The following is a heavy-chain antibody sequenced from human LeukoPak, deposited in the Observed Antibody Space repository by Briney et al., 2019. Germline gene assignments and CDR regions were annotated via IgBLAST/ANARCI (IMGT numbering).Heavy chain of an antibody. J-gene: IGHJ4*02. D-gene: IGHD1-1*01. V-gene: IGHV3-23*01. CDR3: AKDRTTAWNCFDS. CDR1: GFTFSTYA. CDR2: ISGSAGST. Sequence: GGSLRLSCAVSGFTFSTYAMYWVRQAPGKGLEWVSSISGSAGSTYYADSVKGRFTISRDNSKNTLYLQMNSLSAEDTALYYCAKDRTTAWNCFDSWGQGTLVTVSS.